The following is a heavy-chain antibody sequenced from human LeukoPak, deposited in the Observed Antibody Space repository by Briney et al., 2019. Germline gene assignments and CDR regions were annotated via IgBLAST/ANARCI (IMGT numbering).Heavy chain of an antibody. CDR3: AKVGQWLALDY. D-gene: IGHD6-19*01. J-gene: IGHJ4*02. V-gene: IGHV3-30*18. CDR1: GFTFSSYG. CDR2: ISYDGSNK. Sequence: GRSLRLSCAASGFTFSSYGMHWVRQAPGKGLEWVAVISYDGSNKYYADSVKGRFTISRDNSKNTLYLQMNSLRAEDTAVYYCAKVGQWLALDYWGQGTLVTVSS.